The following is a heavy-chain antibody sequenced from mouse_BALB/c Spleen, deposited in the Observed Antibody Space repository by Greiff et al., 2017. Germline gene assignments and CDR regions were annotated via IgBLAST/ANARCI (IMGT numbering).Heavy chain of an antibody. V-gene: IGHV5-6-4*01. CDR3: TRDARRFAY. CDR2: ISSGGSYT. Sequence: EVQVVESGGGLVKPGGYLKLSCAASGFTFSSYTMSWVRQTPEKRLEWVATISSGGSYTYYPDSVKGRFTISRDNAKTTLYLQMSSLKSEDTAMYYCTRDARRFAYWGQGTLVTVSA. J-gene: IGHJ3*01. CDR1: GFTFSSYT.